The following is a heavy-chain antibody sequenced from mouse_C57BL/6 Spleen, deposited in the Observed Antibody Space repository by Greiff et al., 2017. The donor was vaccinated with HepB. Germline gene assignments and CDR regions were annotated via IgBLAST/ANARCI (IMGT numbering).Heavy chain of an antibody. CDR2: INPNNGGT. CDR1: GYTFTDYY. J-gene: IGHJ3*01. V-gene: IGHV1-26*01. Sequence: EVKLQQSGPELVKPGASVKISCKASGYTFTDYYMNWVKQSHGKSLEWIGDINPNNGGTSYNQKFKGKATLTVDKSSSTAYMELRSLTSEDSAVYYCARYYSNLWFAYWGQGTLVTVSA. D-gene: IGHD2-5*01. CDR3: ARYYSNLWFAY.